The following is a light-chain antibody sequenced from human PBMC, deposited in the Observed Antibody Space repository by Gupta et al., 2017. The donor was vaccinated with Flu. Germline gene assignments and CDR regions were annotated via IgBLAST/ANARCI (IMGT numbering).Light chain of an antibody. CDR1: QGISNY. J-gene: IGKJ4*01. Sequence: DIQLTQSPSFLSASVGDRVTITCRASQGISNYLAWYQQEPGKAPKLLIYSASSLQSGVPLRFSGSGSGTEFTLTISSLQPEDLATYYCQQLSPYPSFGGGTNVEIK. CDR3: QQLSPYPS. V-gene: IGKV1-9*01. CDR2: SAS.